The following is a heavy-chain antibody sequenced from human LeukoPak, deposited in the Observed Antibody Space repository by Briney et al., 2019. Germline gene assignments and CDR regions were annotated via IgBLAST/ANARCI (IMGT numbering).Heavy chain of an antibody. D-gene: IGHD1-26*01. CDR1: GGSISSYY. Sequence: PSETLSLTCTVSGGSISSYYWSWIRQPPGKGLEWIGYIYYSGSTNYNPSLKSRVTISVDTSKNQFSLKLSSVTAADTAVYYCARRSGSSSFDIWGQGTMVTVSS. CDR2: IYYSGST. J-gene: IGHJ3*02. CDR3: ARRSGSSSFDI. V-gene: IGHV4-59*08.